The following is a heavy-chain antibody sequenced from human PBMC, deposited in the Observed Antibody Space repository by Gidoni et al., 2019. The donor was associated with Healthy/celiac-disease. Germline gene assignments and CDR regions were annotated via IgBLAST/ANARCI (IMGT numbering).Heavy chain of an antibody. Sequence: QVQLVESGGVVLQPGRSLRLSCAASGSTFSSYAMHWVRQAPGKGLEWVAVISYDGRNKYYADSVKGRVTISRDNSKNTLYLQMNSLRAEDTAVYYCARDTDGDPDYWGQGTLVTVSS. CDR3: ARDTDGDPDY. V-gene: IGHV3-30*04. CDR1: GSTFSSYA. D-gene: IGHD4-17*01. J-gene: IGHJ4*02. CDR2: ISYDGRNK.